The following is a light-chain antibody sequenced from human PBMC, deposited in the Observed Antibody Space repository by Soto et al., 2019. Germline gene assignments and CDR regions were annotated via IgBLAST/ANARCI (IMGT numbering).Light chain of an antibody. V-gene: IGKV3-11*01. J-gene: IGKJ4*01. CDR3: QQRSDWAGLT. Sequence: EIVLTQSPATLSLSPGERASHSCRASQSVRSYLAWYQQKPGQAPRLLIYDASNRATGIPARFSGSGSGTDFTLTISSLEPEDFAVYYCQQRSDWAGLTFGGGTKWIS. CDR2: DAS. CDR1: QSVRSY.